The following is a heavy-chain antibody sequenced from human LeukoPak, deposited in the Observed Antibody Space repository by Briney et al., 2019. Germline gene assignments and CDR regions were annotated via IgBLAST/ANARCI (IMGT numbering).Heavy chain of an antibody. Sequence: PGGSLRLSCAASGLTFSNAWMSWVRQAPGKGLEWVGRIKSKTDGGTTDYAAPVKGRFTISRDDSKNTLYLQMNSLKTEDTAVYYCTTRDSSGWYSQVDYWGQGTLVTVSS. CDR1: GLTFSNAW. J-gene: IGHJ4*02. V-gene: IGHV3-15*01. CDR3: TTRDSSGWYSQVDY. CDR2: IKSKTDGGTT. D-gene: IGHD6-19*01.